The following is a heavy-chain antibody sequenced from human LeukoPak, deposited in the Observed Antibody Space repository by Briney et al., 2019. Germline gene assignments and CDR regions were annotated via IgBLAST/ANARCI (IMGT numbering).Heavy chain of an antibody. V-gene: IGHV3-30-3*01. J-gene: IGHJ4*02. D-gene: IGHD6-6*01. Sequence: GGSLRLSCAASRFTFSSYAMHWVSQARGKGLEWVAVISYDGSNKYYADSVKGRFTISRDNSKNTLYLQMNSLRAEDTAVYYCARRESSSLAPLVDYWGQGTLLTVSS. CDR3: ARRESSSLAPLVDY. CDR1: RFTFSSYA. CDR2: ISYDGSNK.